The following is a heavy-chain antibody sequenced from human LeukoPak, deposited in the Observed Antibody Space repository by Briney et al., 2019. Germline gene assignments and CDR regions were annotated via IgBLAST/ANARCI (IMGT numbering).Heavy chain of an antibody. CDR3: ARVSGWYNAFDI. V-gene: IGHV3-48*03. CDR1: GFTFSSYE. Sequence: PGGSPRLSCAASGFTFSSYEMNWVRQAPGKGLEWVSYISSSGSTIYYADSVKGRFTISRDNAKNSLYLQMNSLRAEDTAVYYCARVSGWYNAFDIWGLGTMVTVSS. D-gene: IGHD6-19*01. J-gene: IGHJ3*02. CDR2: ISSSGSTI.